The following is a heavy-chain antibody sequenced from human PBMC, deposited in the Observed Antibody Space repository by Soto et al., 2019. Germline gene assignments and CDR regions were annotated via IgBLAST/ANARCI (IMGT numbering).Heavy chain of an antibody. V-gene: IGHV3-23*01. Sequence: VQLLESGGGLVQPGGSLRLSCAASGFTFSNYAMSWVRQAPGKGLEWVSGIGGGGDDTYYADSVKGRFIISRDNAKNSLYLQMSSLTAEDSALYYCSRSLDYWGQGALVTVSS. J-gene: IGHJ4*02. CDR1: GFTFSNYA. CDR2: IGGGGDDT. CDR3: SRSLDY.